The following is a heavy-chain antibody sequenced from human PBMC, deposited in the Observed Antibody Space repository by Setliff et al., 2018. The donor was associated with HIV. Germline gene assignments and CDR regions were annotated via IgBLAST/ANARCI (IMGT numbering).Heavy chain of an antibody. CDR1: GFTFSSYS. Sequence: GGSLRLSCAASGFTFSSYSMNWVRQAPGKGLEWVSSISSSSSYIYYADSVKGRFTISRDNAKNSLYLQMNSLRAEDTAVYYCARDRPRGGGSLDAFDIWGQGAMVTVSS. CDR3: ARDRPRGGGSLDAFDI. V-gene: IGHV3-21*01. J-gene: IGHJ3*02. CDR2: ISSSSSYI. D-gene: IGHD1-26*01.